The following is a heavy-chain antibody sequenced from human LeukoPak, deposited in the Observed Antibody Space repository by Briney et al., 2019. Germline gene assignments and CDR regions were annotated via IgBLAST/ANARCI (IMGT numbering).Heavy chain of an antibody. CDR2: FSASGGRT. CDR3: STLRLRFLEWLLDP. CDR1: GFTFSSYA. V-gene: IGHV3-23*01. Sequence: QTGGSLRLSCAASGFTFSSYAMTWVRQAPGKGLEWVSSFSASGGRTYYADSVKGRFTISRDNSKNTLYLQMNSLKTEDTAVYYCSTLRLRFLEWLLDPWGQGTLVTVSS. D-gene: IGHD3-3*01. J-gene: IGHJ5*02.